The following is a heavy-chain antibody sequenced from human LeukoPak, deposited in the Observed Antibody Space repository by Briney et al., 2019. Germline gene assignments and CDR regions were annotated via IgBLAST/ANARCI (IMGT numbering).Heavy chain of an antibody. Sequence: SETLSLTCTVSGGSISSYYWSWIRQPPGKGLEWIGYIYYSGSTNYNPSLKSRVTISVDTSKNQFSLKLSSVTAADTAVYYCARAEGWRREYYGSGSYHYGHNYYYYGMDVWGQGTTVTVSS. CDR1: GGSISSYY. CDR2: IYYSGST. CDR3: ARAEGWRREYYGSGSYHYGHNYYYYGMDV. J-gene: IGHJ6*02. V-gene: IGHV4-59*01. D-gene: IGHD3-10*01.